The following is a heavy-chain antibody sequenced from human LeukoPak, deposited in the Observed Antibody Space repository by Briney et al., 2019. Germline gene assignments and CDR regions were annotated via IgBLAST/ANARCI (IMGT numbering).Heavy chain of an antibody. CDR1: GGSISSGSYY. V-gene: IGHV4-61*02. D-gene: IGHD3/OR15-3a*01. J-gene: IGHJ4*02. Sequence: SQTLSLTCTVSGGSISSGSYYWSWIRQPAGKGLEWIGRIYTSGSTNYNPSLKSRVTISVDTSKNQFSLKLSSVTAADTAVYYCARHRRLRTDSPRIDYWGQGTLVTVSS. CDR3: ARHRRLRTDSPRIDY. CDR2: IYTSGST.